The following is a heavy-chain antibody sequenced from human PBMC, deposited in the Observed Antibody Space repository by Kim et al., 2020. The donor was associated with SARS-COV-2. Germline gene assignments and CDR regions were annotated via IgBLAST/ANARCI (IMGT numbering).Heavy chain of an antibody. V-gene: IGHV3-66*01. J-gene: IGHJ6*03. Sequence: GGSLRLSCAASGFTVSSNYMSWVRQAPGKGLEWVSVIYSGGSTYYADSVKGRFTISRDNSKNTLYLQMNSLRAEDTAVYYCARAPRGSSGWYAAGYYYYMDVWGKGTTVTVSS. CDR2: IYSGGST. CDR1: GFTVSSNY. D-gene: IGHD6-19*01. CDR3: ARAPRGSSGWYAAGYYYYMDV.